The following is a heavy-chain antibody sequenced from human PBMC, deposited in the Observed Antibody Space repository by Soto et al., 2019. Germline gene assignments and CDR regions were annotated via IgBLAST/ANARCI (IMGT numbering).Heavy chain of an antibody. CDR1: GFTFSNYW. J-gene: IGHJ3*02. D-gene: IGHD3-16*01. Sequence: GGSLRFSCAASGFTFSNYWMHWVRQAPGEGLVWVSRVRSDGSTTDYADSVKGRFTISRDNTKNTLYLQMNSLRAEDTAVYYCARARGDYFVAFDIWGQGTMVTVSS. CDR2: VRSDGSTT. V-gene: IGHV3-74*01. CDR3: ARARGDYFVAFDI.